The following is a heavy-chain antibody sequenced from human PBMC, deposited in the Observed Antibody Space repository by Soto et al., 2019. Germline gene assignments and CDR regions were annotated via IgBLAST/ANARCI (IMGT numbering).Heavy chain of an antibody. Sequence: QVQLVQSGAEVKKPGASVKVSCKASGYPFTSYGISWVRRAPGQGLEGLGGTSAYNGNTNYAQRLKGRVTMTTDTSTSTAYMELRSLRSYDTAVYCCARGVGALGLYGMDVWGQGTTVTVSS. V-gene: IGHV1-18*04. D-gene: IGHD1-26*01. J-gene: IGHJ6*02. CDR1: GYPFTSYG. CDR2: TSAYNGNT. CDR3: ARGVGALGLYGMDV.